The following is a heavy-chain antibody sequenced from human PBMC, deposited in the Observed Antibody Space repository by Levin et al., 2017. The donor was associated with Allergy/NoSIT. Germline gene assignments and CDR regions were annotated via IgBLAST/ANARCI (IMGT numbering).Heavy chain of an antibody. CDR2: ISYDGSNK. V-gene: IGHV3-30*18. CDR3: AKVHRSGYPTDAFDI. J-gene: IGHJ3*02. D-gene: IGHD3-22*01. Sequence: SGGSLRLSCAASGFTFSSYGMHWVRQAPGKGLEWVAVISYDGSNKYYADSVKGRFTISRDNSKNTLYLQMNSLRAEDTAVYYCAKVHRSGYPTDAFDIWGQGTMVTVSS. CDR1: GFTFSSYG.